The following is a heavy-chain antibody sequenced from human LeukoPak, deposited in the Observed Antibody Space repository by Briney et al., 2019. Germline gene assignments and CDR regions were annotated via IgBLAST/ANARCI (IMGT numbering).Heavy chain of an antibody. D-gene: IGHD5-12*01. J-gene: IGHJ6*03. V-gene: IGHV1-46*01. CDR2: INPSGGST. CDR1: GYTFTSYY. CDR3: ARQVILMATLVYYMDV. Sequence: GASVKVSCKASGYTFTSYYMHWVRQAPGQGLEWMGIINPSGGSTSYAQKFQGRVTMTRDTSTSTVYMELSSLRSEDTAVYYCARQVILMATLVYYMDVWGKGTTVTVSS.